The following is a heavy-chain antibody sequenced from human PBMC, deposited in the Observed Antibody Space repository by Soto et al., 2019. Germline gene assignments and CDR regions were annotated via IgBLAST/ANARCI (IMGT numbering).Heavy chain of an antibody. J-gene: IGHJ4*02. Sequence: ESGGGLVQPGGSLRLSCAASGFTFSSYSMNWVRQAPGKGLEWVSYISSSSSTIYYADSVKGRFTISRDNAKNSLYLQMNSLRDEDTAVYYCARAILYSGSYWIDYWGQGTLVTVSS. D-gene: IGHD1-26*01. CDR1: GFTFSSYS. CDR2: ISSSSSTI. CDR3: ARAILYSGSYWIDY. V-gene: IGHV3-48*02.